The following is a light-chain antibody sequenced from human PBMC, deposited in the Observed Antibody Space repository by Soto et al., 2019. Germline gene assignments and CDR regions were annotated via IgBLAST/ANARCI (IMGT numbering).Light chain of an antibody. CDR3: QQRSSAIT. V-gene: IGKV3-11*01. Sequence: EIVMTQSPATLSVSPGERATLSCRASQSVSSNLAWYQQKPGQAPRLLIYHASNRATGIPARFSGRGSGTDFTLTISSLEPEDFAVYYCQQRSSAITFGQGTRLEIK. J-gene: IGKJ5*01. CDR2: HAS. CDR1: QSVSSN.